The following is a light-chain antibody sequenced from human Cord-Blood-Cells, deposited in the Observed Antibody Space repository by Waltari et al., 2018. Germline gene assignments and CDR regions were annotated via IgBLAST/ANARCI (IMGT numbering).Light chain of an antibody. Sequence: SYELTQRPSVSVSPGQTASITCSGDKLGDKYACWYQQKPGQSPVLVIYQDSKGPAGIPERFAGSNSGDTATLTISWTQAMDEADYYCQAWDSSTVVGGGGTKLTVL. CDR1: KLGDKY. CDR3: QAWDSSTVV. J-gene: IGLJ2*01. V-gene: IGLV3-1*01. CDR2: QDS.